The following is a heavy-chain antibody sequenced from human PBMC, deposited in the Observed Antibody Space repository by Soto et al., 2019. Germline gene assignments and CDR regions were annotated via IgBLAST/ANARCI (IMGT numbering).Heavy chain of an antibody. V-gene: IGHV1-69*02. D-gene: IGHD6-19*01. Sequence: GASVKVSCKASGGTLSRYTISWGRQAPGQGLEWMGRIIPILGIANYAQKFQGRVTITADKSTSTAYMELSSLRSEDTAVYYCAGAYSSGWLFFDYWGQGTLVTVS. CDR2: IIPILGIA. CDR1: GGTLSRYT. J-gene: IGHJ4*02. CDR3: AGAYSSGWLFFDY.